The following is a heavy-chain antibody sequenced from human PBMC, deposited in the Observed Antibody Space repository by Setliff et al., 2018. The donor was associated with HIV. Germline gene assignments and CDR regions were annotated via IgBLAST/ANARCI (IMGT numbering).Heavy chain of an antibody. CDR3: ARGKGFGAYYFIDV. V-gene: IGHV4-31*02. CDR1: GDSLNSSTYY. D-gene: IGHD3-10*01. Sequence: SETLSLTCTVSGDSLNSSTYYRTWIRQRPGKGLEWIGYNYHGGRTNFNPSLKSRLTISLDTSKNQFSLRLNSVTAADTAVYYCARGKGFGAYYFIDVWGEGTTVTVSS. J-gene: IGHJ6*03. CDR2: NYHGGRT.